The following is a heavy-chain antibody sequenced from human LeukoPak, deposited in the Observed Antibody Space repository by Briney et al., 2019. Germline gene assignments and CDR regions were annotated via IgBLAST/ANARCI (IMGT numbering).Heavy chain of an antibody. V-gene: IGHV1-2*02. D-gene: IGHD2-21*01. CDR2: INPYTGGT. CDR3: ARGASRHIVEGGWFDP. J-gene: IGHJ5*02. Sequence: ASVKVSCKASGYTFTDYYIHWVRQAPGLRLEWMGWINPYTGGTRYAQKFQGRVTVTSDTSVTTAFMDLSRLISDDTAVYYCARGASRHIVEGGWFDPWGQGTLVTVSS. CDR1: GYTFTDYY.